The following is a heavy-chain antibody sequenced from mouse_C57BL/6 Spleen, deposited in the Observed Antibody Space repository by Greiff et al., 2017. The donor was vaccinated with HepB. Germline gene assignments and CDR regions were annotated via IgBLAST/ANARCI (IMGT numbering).Heavy chain of an antibody. Sequence: VQLQQSGAELARPGASVKLSCKASGYTFTSYGISWVKQRTGQGLEWIGEIYPRSGNTYYNEKFKGKATLTADKSSSTAYMELRSLTSEDSAVYFCASGTTVVATDWGQGTLVTVSA. CDR3: ASGTTVVATD. CDR1: GYTFTSYG. D-gene: IGHD1-1*01. V-gene: IGHV1-81*01. CDR2: IYPRSGNT. J-gene: IGHJ3*01.